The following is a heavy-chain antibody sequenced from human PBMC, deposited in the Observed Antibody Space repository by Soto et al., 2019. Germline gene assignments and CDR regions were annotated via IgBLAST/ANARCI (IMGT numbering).Heavy chain of an antibody. Sequence: ASVKVSCKASGYTFTSRYMHWVRQAPGQGPEWMGIINPNIGSTSYTQKFQGRVTMTRDTSTSTVYMELNSLRSDDTAVYFCARDSRELAVTTGYYYGMDVWGQGTTVTVSS. CDR3: ARDSRELAVTTGYYYGMDV. J-gene: IGHJ6*02. D-gene: IGHD4-4*01. CDR1: GYTFTSRY. CDR2: INPNIGST. V-gene: IGHV1-46*01.